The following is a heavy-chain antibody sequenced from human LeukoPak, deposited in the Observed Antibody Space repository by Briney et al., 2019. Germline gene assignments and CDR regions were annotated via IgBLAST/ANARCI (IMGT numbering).Heavy chain of an antibody. J-gene: IGHJ4*02. D-gene: IGHD3-22*01. CDR1: GYTFTGYY. CDR3: ARDLWDDSSGYGY. V-gene: IGHV1-2*04. Sequence: ASVKVSCKASGYTFTGYYMHWVRQAPGQGLEWMGWINPNSGGTNYAQKFQGWVTMTRDTSISTAYMELSRLRSDDTAVYYCARDLWDDSSGYGYWGQGTLVTVSS. CDR2: INPNSGGT.